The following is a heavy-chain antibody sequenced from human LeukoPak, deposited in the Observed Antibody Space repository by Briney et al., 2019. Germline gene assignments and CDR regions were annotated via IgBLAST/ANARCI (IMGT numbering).Heavy chain of an antibody. CDR2: IGWNSGNI. J-gene: IGHJ4*02. CDR3: AKDPTGIVVVPAASDY. Sequence: PGRSLRLSCAASGFTFDDYAMHWVRQAPGKGLEWVSGIGWNSGNIYYEDSVKGRFTISRDNSKNTLYLQMNSLRAEDTAVYYCAKDPTGIVVVPAASDYWGQGTLVTVSS. V-gene: IGHV3-9*01. D-gene: IGHD2-2*01. CDR1: GFTFDDYA.